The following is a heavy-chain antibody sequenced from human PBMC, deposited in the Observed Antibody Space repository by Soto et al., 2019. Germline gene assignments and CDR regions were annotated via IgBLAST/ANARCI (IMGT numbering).Heavy chain of an antibody. CDR2: INPNSGGT. J-gene: IGHJ6*02. Sequence: GASVKVSCKASGYTFTGYYMHWVRQAPGQGLEWMGWINPNSGGTNYAQKFQGRVTMTRDTSISTAYMELSRLRSDDTAVYYCARAGARIAVASISPYGMDVWGQGTTVTVSS. D-gene: IGHD6-19*01. CDR1: GYTFTGYY. CDR3: ARAGARIAVASISPYGMDV. V-gene: IGHV1-2*02.